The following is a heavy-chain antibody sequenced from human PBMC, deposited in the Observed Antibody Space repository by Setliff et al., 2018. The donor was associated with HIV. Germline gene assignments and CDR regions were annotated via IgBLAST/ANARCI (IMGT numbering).Heavy chain of an antibody. CDR3: ARVPGYSSGWYSYFDY. J-gene: IGHJ4*02. D-gene: IGHD6-19*01. CDR1: GYTFTSYY. Sequence: ASVKVSCKASGYTFTSYYMHWVRQAPGQGLEWMGIINPSGGSTSYAQKFQGRVTMTRDTSTSTVYMELSSLRSEDTAAYYCARVPGYSSGWYSYFDYWGQGTLVTVSS. CDR2: INPSGGST. V-gene: IGHV1-46*01.